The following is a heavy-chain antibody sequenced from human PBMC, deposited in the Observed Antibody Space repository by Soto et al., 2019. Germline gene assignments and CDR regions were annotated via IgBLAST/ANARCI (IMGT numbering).Heavy chain of an antibody. V-gene: IGHV4-31*03. CDR3: ARAPLYSAYEGGWFDP. Sequence: PSETLSLTCTVSGGSFSSGGXYWSWIRQHPGKGLEWIGDIYVSGSTYYNPSLKSRVTISVDTSKNQFSLKLSSVTAADEAVHYCARAPLYSAYEGGWFDPWGQGTLVTISS. CDR1: GGSFSSGGXY. J-gene: IGHJ5*02. D-gene: IGHD5-12*01. CDR2: IYVSGST.